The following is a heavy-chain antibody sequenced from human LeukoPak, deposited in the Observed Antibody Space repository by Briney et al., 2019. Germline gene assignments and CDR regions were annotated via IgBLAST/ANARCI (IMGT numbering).Heavy chain of an antibody. Sequence: SETLSLTCTVSGGSISSSYYYWGWIRQPPGKGLEWIGSISYSGSTYYNPSLKSRVTISVDTSKNQFSLNLSSVTAADTAVYYCATARPVLLWFGEFFDYWGQGTLVTVSS. CDR1: GGSISSSYYY. J-gene: IGHJ4*02. CDR2: ISYSGST. CDR3: ATARPVLLWFGEFFDY. V-gene: IGHV4-39*01. D-gene: IGHD3-10*01.